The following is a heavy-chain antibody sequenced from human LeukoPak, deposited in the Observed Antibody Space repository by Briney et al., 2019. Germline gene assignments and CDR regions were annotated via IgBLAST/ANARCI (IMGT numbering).Heavy chain of an antibody. V-gene: IGHV3-48*03. CDR1: GFTFSSYE. CDR2: ISSRGGTI. J-gene: IGHJ3*01. CDR3: AREFTSDSSGFDAFHV. Sequence: GGSLRLSCAASGFTFSSYEMDWVRQAPGKGLEWISYISSRGGTIYYADSVKGRFTISRDSAKNSLYLQMSSLRAEDTAIYYCAREFTSDSSGFDAFHVWGQGTVVTVSS. D-gene: IGHD3-22*01.